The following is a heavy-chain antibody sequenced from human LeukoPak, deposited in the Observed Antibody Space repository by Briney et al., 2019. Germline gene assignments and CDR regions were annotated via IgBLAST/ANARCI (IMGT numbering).Heavy chain of an antibody. CDR3: ARDLRDSSGWVDY. CDR2: ISSSSSYI. J-gene: IGHJ4*02. Sequence: GGSLRLSCAASGFTFSSYSMNWVRQAPGKGLEWVSSISSSSSYIYYADSVKGRFTISRDNAKNSLYLQMNSLRAEDTAVYYRARDLRDSSGWVDYWGQGTLVTVSS. CDR1: GFTFSSYS. D-gene: IGHD6-19*01. V-gene: IGHV3-21*01.